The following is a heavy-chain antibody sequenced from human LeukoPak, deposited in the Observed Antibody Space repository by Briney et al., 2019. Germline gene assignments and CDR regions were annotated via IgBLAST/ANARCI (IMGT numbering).Heavy chain of an antibody. D-gene: IGHD2-2*02. V-gene: IGHV3-21*01. CDR1: GFTFSSYS. Sequence: GGSLRLSCAVSGFTFSSYSMNWVRQAPGKGLEWVSSISSSSSYIYYADSVKGRFTISRDNAKNSLYLQMNSLRAEDTAVYYCARDQYCSSTSCYNGYYYYYMDVWGKGTTVTVSS. J-gene: IGHJ6*03. CDR2: ISSSSSYI. CDR3: ARDQYCSSTSCYNGYYYYYMDV.